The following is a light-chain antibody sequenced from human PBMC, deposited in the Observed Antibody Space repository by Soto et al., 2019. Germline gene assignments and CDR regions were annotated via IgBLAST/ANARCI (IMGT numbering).Light chain of an antibody. J-gene: IGKJ1*01. Sequence: EIVMTQYPATLSVSPGERATLSSRASQSVSSNLAWYQQKPGQAPRLLIYGAPARATGIPARLSGSGSGTEFTLTFSSLQSEDFAVYYCQQYNNWRWTFGQGTKVDIK. V-gene: IGKV3-15*01. CDR3: QQYNNWRWT. CDR1: QSVSSN. CDR2: GAP.